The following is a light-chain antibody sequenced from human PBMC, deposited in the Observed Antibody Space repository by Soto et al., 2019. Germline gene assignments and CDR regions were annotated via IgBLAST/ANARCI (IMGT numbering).Light chain of an antibody. CDR3: QKYNSAPRGT. CDR2: AAS. CDR1: QGISNY. J-gene: IGKJ1*01. Sequence: DIQMTQSPSSLSASVGDRVTITCRASQGISNYLAWYQQKPGKVPKLLIYAASTLQSGVPSRFSGSGSGTDFTLTISSLQPEDVATYYRQKYNSAPRGTFGQGTKVDIK. V-gene: IGKV1-27*01.